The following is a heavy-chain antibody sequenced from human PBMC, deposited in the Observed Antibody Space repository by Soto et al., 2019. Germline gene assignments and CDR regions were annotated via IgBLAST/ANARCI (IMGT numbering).Heavy chain of an antibody. Sequence: SVKVSCKASGGTFSSYAISWVRQAPGQGLEWMGGIIPIFGTANYAQKFQGRVTITADESTSTAYMELSSLRSEDTAVYYCARDRGSNYFYYYYGMDVWGQGTTVTVSS. CDR2: IIPIFGTA. V-gene: IGHV1-69*13. CDR3: ARDRGSNYFYYYYGMDV. CDR1: GGTFSSYA. J-gene: IGHJ6*02. D-gene: IGHD4-4*01.